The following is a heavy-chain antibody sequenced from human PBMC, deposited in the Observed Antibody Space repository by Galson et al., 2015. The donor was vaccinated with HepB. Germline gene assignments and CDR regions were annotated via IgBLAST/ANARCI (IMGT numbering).Heavy chain of an antibody. J-gene: IGHJ4*02. D-gene: IGHD3-9*01. CDR2: INPNSGGT. V-gene: IGHV1-2*02. CDR3: ATIRYFDWFSTNEPFDY. CDR1: GYTFTGYH. Sequence: SVKVSCKASGYTFTGYHMHWVRQAPGQGLEWMGWINPNSGGTNYAQKFQGRVTMTRDTPISTAYMELSGLRSDDTAVYYCATIRYFDWFSTNEPFDYWGQGTLVTVSS.